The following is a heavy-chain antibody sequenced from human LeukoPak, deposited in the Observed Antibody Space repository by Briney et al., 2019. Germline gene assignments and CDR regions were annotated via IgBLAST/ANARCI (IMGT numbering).Heavy chain of an antibody. Sequence: NSGGSLRLSCAASGFTFSDYYMSWIRQAPGKGLEWVSYISSSSSYTNYADSVKGRFTISRDDAKDSLYLQMNSLRDEDTAVYYCARPNTRGEYRMDVWGQGTTVTVSS. CDR1: GFTFSDYY. CDR2: ISSSSSYT. J-gene: IGHJ6*02. CDR3: ARPNTRGEYRMDV. V-gene: IGHV3-11*06. D-gene: IGHD5-18*01.